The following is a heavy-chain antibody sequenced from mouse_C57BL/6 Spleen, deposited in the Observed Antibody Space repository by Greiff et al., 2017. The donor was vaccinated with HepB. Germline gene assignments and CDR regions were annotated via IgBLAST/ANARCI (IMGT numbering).Heavy chain of an antibody. CDR3: TFYYGTYDY. CDR1: GFNIKDDY. D-gene: IGHD2-1*01. CDR2: IDPENGDT. J-gene: IGHJ2*01. Sequence: VQLKQSGAELVRPGASVKLSCTASGFNIKDDYMHWVKQRPEQGLEWIGWIDPENGDTEYASKFQGKATITADTSSNTAYLQLSSLTSEDTAVYYCTFYYGTYDYWGQGTTLTVSS. V-gene: IGHV14-4*01.